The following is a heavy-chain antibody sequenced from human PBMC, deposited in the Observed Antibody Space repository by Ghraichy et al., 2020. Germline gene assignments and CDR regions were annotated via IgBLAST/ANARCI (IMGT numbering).Heavy chain of an antibody. D-gene: IGHD2-15*01. Sequence: GGSLRLSCAASGFSFSTYAMSWIRQAPGKGPEWVAAISGSGNNTYYPDSLCGRFTISRDNSKNTVYLQMSSLRAEDTAAYYGARHHEGSGSFDPWGQGTLVTVYS. J-gene: IGHJ5*02. CDR2: ISGSGNNT. CDR1: GFSFSTYA. CDR3: ARHHEGSGSFDP. V-gene: IGHV3-23*01.